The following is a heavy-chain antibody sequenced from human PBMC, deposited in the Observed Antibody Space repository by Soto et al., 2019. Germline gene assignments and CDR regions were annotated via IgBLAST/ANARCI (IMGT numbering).Heavy chain of an antibody. CDR1: GFTFSSHW. J-gene: IGHJ4*02. CDR3: ARVYYDYIWGSYPLVY. V-gene: IGHV3-7*01. CDR2: IKQDGSEK. Sequence: EVQLVESGGGLVQPGGSLRLSCAASGFTFSSHWMSWVRQAPGKGLEWLASIKQDGSEKHYVDSVKGGFTISRDNAKNSLYLQMNSLRVEDTAVYYCARVYYDYIWGSYPLVYWGQGTLVTVSS. D-gene: IGHD3-16*02.